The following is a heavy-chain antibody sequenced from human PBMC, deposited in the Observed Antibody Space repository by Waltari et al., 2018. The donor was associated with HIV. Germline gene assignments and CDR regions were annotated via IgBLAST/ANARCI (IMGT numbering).Heavy chain of an antibody. CDR2: ISSSICTM. J-gene: IGHJ4*02. CDR1: GFTFSDYS. D-gene: IGHD6-6*01. CDR3: ARDPVYSGSSLVYYFDY. V-gene: IGHV3-48*01. Sequence: EVQLVESGGGLVQPGGSLRLSCAASGFTFSDYSMNWVRQAPGKGLECVSNISSSICTMYYADSLKGRFTISRDNAKNSLYLQMNGLRAEDTAVYYCARDPVYSGSSLVYYFDYWGQGTLVTVSS.